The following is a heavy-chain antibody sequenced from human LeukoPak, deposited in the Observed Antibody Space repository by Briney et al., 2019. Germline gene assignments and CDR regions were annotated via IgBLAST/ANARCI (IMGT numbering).Heavy chain of an antibody. CDR1: GGSISSGGYY. Sequence: SQTLSLTCTVSGGSISSGGYYWSWIRQHPGKGLEWTGYIYYSGSTYYNPSLKSRVTISVDTSKNQFSLKLSSVTAADTAVYYCARDHGDYFDYWGQGTLVTVSS. CDR3: ARDHGDYFDY. D-gene: IGHD4-17*01. J-gene: IGHJ4*02. CDR2: IYYSGST. V-gene: IGHV4-31*03.